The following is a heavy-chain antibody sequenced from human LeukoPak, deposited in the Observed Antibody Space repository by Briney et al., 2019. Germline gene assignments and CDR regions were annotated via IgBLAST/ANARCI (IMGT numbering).Heavy chain of an antibody. D-gene: IGHD3-22*01. CDR2: ISHSGST. Sequence: PSETLSLTCNVSGASIRDYYRTWIRQPPGKRLEWIGSISHSGSTKYNPSLNSRVSISIDTSRDQFSLKLRSVTAADTAVYYCAREPRYYRVSYYSYMDLWGKGTTVTVSS. V-gene: IGHV4-59*01. CDR3: AREPRYYRVSYYSYMDL. J-gene: IGHJ6*03. CDR1: GASIRDYY.